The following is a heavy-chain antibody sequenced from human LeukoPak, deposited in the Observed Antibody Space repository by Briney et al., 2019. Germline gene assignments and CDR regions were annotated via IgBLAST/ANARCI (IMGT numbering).Heavy chain of an antibody. CDR1: GDSFSSVTDY. V-gene: IGHV4-39*07. D-gene: IGHD3-9*01. CDR2: VDYSGGT. J-gene: IGHJ5*02. Sequence: SETLSLTCTVSGDSFSSVTDYWAWIRQPPGKGLEWIASVDYSGGTYYNPSLESRVAISADMSKNQFSLKLTSVTGADTAVYYCARDHDDILTGCFEHWGQGALVTVSS. CDR3: ARDHDDILTGCFEH.